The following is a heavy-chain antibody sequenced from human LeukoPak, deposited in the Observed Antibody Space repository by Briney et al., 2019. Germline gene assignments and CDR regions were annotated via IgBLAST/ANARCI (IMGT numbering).Heavy chain of an antibody. J-gene: IGHJ4*02. Sequence: GALRLSCAASGFTLSSYAMSWVRQAPGKGLEWVSIIYNGGSTYYADSVKGRFTISRDNSKNTLYLQMNSLRAEDAAVYYCATTKTYDSSGYYRYYFEYWGQGTLVTVSS. CDR1: GFTLSSYA. V-gene: IGHV3-53*01. CDR2: IYNGGST. D-gene: IGHD3-22*01. CDR3: ATTKTYDSSGYYRYYFEY.